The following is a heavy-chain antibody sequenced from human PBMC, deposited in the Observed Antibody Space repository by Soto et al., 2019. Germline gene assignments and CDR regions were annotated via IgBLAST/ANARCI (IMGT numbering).Heavy chain of an antibody. CDR2: ISGTTDTI. V-gene: IGHV3-48*02. CDR3: VRKGGVMTDFAYFDS. CDR1: GFTFKTFV. D-gene: IGHD2-21*02. J-gene: IGHJ4*02. Sequence: EVQLVESGGGLVQPGGSLRLSCAASGFTFKTFVMNWVRQAPGKGLEWVSYISGTTDTINFADSVRGRFTISRDNAKNSMFRQMASRRDADTAVYYGVRKGGVMTDFAYFDSWGQGTLVTVSS.